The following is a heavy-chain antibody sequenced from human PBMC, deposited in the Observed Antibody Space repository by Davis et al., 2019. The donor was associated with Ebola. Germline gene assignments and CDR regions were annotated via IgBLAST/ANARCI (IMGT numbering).Heavy chain of an antibody. V-gene: IGHV3-33*08. Sequence: GGSLRLSCAASGFTFSSYSMNWVRQAPGKGLEWAAVIWYDGSNKYYADSVKGRFTISRDNSKNTLFLQMNSLRAEDTAVYYCARDWAKVHDIWGRGTMVTVSS. CDR1: GFTFSSYS. CDR2: IWYDGSNK. D-gene: IGHD1-1*01. CDR3: ARDWAKVHDI. J-gene: IGHJ3*02.